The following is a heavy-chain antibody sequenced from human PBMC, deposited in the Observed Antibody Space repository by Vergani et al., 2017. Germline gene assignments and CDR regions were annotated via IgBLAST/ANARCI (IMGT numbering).Heavy chain of an antibody. J-gene: IGHJ3*02. CDR1: GFTFSSYS. CDR3: ARDHRRITSFGVVSRADAFDI. Sequence: EVQLVESGGGLVKPGGSLRLSCAASGFTFSSYSMNWVRQAPGKGLEWVSSISSSSSYIYYADSVKGRFTISSDNAKTSLYLQMNSLRAEDTAVYYCARDHRRITSFGVVSRADAFDIWCQGTMVTVSS. D-gene: IGHD3-3*01. CDR2: ISSSSSYI. V-gene: IGHV3-21*01.